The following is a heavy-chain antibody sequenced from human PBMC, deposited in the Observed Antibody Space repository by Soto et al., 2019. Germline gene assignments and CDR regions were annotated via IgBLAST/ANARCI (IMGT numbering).Heavy chain of an antibody. CDR1: GFTFSSYA. CDR2: ISGSGGST. J-gene: IGHJ6*03. CDR3: AKSFLVGHLGERTYYYYYMDV. V-gene: IGHV3-23*01. Sequence: GGSLRLSCAASGFTFSSYAMSWVRQAPGKGLEWVSAISGSGGSTYYADSVKGRFTISRDNSKNTLYLQMNSLRAEDTAVYYCAKSFLVGHLGERTYYYYYMDVWGKGTTVTVSS. D-gene: IGHD3-16*01.